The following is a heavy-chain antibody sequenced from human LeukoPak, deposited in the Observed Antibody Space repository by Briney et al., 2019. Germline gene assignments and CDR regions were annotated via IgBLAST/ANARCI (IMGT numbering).Heavy chain of an antibody. CDR1: GFTFSSYW. Sequence: GGSLRLSCAASGFTFSSYWMHWVRQAPGKGLVWVSRINSDGSSTSYADSVKGRFTISRDNAKNTLYLQMNSLRAEDTAVYYCAREGLYDAFDIWGQGTMVTVSS. CDR2: INSDGSST. CDR3: AREGLYDAFDI. J-gene: IGHJ3*02. V-gene: IGHV3-74*01. D-gene: IGHD2/OR15-2a*01.